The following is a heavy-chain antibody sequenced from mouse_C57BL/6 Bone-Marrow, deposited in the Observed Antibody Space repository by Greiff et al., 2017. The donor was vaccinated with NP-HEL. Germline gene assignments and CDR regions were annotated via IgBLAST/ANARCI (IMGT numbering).Heavy chain of an antibody. CDR3: ARSGDYDVDAMDY. Sequence: VQLQQPGAELVKPGASVKMSCKASGYTFTSYWITWVKQRPGQGLEWIGDIYPGSGSTNYNEKFKSKATLTVDTSSSTAYMQLSSLTSEDSAVYYCARSGDYDVDAMDYWGQGTSVTVSS. D-gene: IGHD2-4*01. CDR1: GYTFTSYW. V-gene: IGHV1-55*01. J-gene: IGHJ4*01. CDR2: IYPGSGST.